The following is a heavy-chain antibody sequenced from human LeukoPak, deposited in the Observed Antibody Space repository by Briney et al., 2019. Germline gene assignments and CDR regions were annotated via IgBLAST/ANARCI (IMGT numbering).Heavy chain of an antibody. V-gene: IGHV5-51*01. CDR2: IYSGDSQT. D-gene: IGHD4-17*01. CDR1: GYSFKYW. Sequence: GESLKISCKGSGYSFKYWIGWVRQMPGKGLEWMGIIYSGDSQTKYSPSFQGRVTISIDNSITTAYPQWSSLEASDTAMYYCASARHGDFVWDYWGQGTLVTVSS. J-gene: IGHJ4*02. CDR3: ASARHGDFVWDY.